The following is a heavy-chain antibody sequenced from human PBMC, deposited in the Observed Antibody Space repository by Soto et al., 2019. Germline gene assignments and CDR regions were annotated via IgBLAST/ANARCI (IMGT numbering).Heavy chain of an antibody. CDR3: ARVGYYYDSSGPLDY. CDR2: IIPIFGTA. V-gene: IGHV1-69*13. J-gene: IGHJ4*02. Sequence: EASVKVSCKASGGTFSSYAISWVRQAPGQGLEWMGGIIPIFGTANYAQKFQGRVTITAGESTSTAYMELSSLRSEDTAVYYCARVGYYYDSSGPLDYWGQGTLVTVYS. D-gene: IGHD3-22*01. CDR1: GGTFSSYA.